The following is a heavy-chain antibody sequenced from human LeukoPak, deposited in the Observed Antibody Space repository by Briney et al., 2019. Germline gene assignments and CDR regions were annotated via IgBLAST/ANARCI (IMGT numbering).Heavy chain of an antibody. CDR2: INPNSGGT. V-gene: IGHV1-2*02. Sequence: ASVKVSCKASGYTFTGYYMHWVRQAPGQGLEWMGWINPNSGGTNYAQKFQGRVTMTRDTSISTAYMELSSLRSEDTAVYYCARLTLKYGSGSYAYWGQGTLVTVSS. CDR3: ARLTLKYGSGSYAY. D-gene: IGHD3-10*01. CDR1: GYTFTGYY. J-gene: IGHJ4*02.